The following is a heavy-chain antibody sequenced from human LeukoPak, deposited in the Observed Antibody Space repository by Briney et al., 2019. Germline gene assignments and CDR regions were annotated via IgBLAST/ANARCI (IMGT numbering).Heavy chain of an antibody. V-gene: IGHV4-39*07. CDR2: INHSGST. Sequence: SETLSLTCTVSGGSISSSSYYWSWIRQPPGKGLEWIGEINHSGSTNYNPSLKSRVTISVDTSKNQFSLKLSSVTAADTAVYYCARVSVPAARNNWFDPWGQGTLVTVSS. J-gene: IGHJ5*02. CDR3: ARVSVPAARNNWFDP. D-gene: IGHD2-2*01. CDR1: GGSISSSSYY.